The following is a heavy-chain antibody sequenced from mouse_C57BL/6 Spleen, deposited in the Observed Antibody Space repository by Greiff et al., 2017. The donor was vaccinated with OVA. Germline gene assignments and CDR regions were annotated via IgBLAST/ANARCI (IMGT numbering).Heavy chain of an antibody. CDR1: GYTFTSYW. CDR2: IDPSDSYT. D-gene: IGHD5-1*01. CDR3: ARGSNYVGY. J-gene: IGHJ2*01. Sequence: VQLQQSGAELVMPGASVKLSCKASGYTFTSYWMHWVKQRPGQGLEWIGEIDPSDSYTNYNQKFKGKSTLTVDKSSSTAYMQLSSLTSEDSAVYYCARGSNYVGYWGQGTTLTVSS. V-gene: IGHV1-69*01.